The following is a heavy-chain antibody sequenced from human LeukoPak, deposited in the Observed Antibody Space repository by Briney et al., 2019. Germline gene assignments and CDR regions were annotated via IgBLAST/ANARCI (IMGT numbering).Heavy chain of an antibody. CDR3: ARFPRFLRGAFDI. CDR1: GGSFSGYY. J-gene: IGHJ3*02. V-gene: IGHV4-34*01. CDR2: INHSGST. Sequence: SETLSLTCAVYGGSFSGYYWSWIRQPPGKGLEWIGEINHSGSTNYNPSLKSRVTISVDTSKNQFSLKLSSVTAADTAVYYCARFPRFLRGAFDIWGQGTMVTVSS.